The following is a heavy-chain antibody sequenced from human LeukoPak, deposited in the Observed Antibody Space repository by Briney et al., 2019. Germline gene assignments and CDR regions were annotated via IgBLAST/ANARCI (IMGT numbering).Heavy chain of an antibody. J-gene: IGHJ6*02. CDR3: ARGLRNYYYYYGMDV. CDR1: GGSISSYY. D-gene: IGHD4-17*01. CDR2: IYYSGST. Sequence: SETLSLTCTVSGGSISSYYWSWIRQPPGKGLEWIGYIYYSGSTNYNPSLKSRVTISVDTSKNQFSLKLSSVTAADTAVYYCARGLRNYYYYYGMDVWGQGTTVTVSS. V-gene: IGHV4-59*12.